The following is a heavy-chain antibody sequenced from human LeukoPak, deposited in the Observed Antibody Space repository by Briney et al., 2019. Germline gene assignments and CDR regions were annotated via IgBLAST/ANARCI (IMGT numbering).Heavy chain of an antibody. CDR1: GGSISSYY. J-gene: IGHJ4*02. Sequence: SETLALTCTVSGGSISSYYWSWIRQPPGKGLEWIGYIYYSGSTNYNPSLKSRVTISVDTSKNQFSLKLSSVTAADTAVYYCAWFHYSGPFDYWGQGTLVTVSS. V-gene: IGHV4-59*01. D-gene: IGHD3-10*01. CDR3: AWFHYSGPFDY. CDR2: IYYSGST.